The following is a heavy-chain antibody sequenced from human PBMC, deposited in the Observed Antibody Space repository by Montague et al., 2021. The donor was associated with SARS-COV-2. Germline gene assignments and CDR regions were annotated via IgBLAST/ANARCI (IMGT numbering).Heavy chain of an antibody. CDR1: GESIDRDTYY. D-gene: IGHD6-19*01. Sequence: SETLSLTCIVSGESIDRDTYYWGWIRQSPGKGLEWIGSLSPSGSTYYNPSLRSRVTISMDTSKNHFSLKVNSVTATDTAVYFCARPGSVSGWFYFDDWGQGTRVSVS. J-gene: IGHJ4*02. V-gene: IGHV4-39*02. CDR2: LSPSGST. CDR3: ARPGSVSGWFYFDD.